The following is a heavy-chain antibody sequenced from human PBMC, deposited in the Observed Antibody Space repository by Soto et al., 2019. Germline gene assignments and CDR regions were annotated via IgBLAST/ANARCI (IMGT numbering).Heavy chain of an antibody. CDR1: CGSFSGYY. Sequence: SETLSLTGAAYCGSFSGYYWSWIRQPPGKGLEWIGEVNHSGSTSYNPSLKSRVTISVDTSKNHFSLKLSSVTAADTAVSYCARXXXSGWYSDYXGQGTLVTVSS. V-gene: IGHV4-34*01. CDR3: ARXXXSGWYSDY. J-gene: IGHJ4*02. CDR2: VNHSGST. D-gene: IGHD6-19*01.